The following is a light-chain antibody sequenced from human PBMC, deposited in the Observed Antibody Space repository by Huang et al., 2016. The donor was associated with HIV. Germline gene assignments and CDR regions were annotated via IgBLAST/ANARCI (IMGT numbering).Light chain of an antibody. CDR2: AAS. CDR3: QKYNSAPYT. CDR1: QDIGNY. V-gene: IGKV1-27*01. J-gene: IGKJ2*01. Sequence: DIRMTQSPSSLPTSVGDRVTITCRASQDIGNYLAWYQQKPGKVPKLLIYAASTLQSGVPSRFRGSGSGTDFTLTISSLQPEDVATYYCQKYNSAPYTFGQGTKLDI.